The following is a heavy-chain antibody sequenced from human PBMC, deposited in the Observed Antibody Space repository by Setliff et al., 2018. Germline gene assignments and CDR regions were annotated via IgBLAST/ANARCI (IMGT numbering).Heavy chain of an antibody. CDR2: ISPSSIHT. CDR1: AFTFGTYS. J-gene: IGHJ3*02. D-gene: IGHD5-12*01. CDR3: ARSLANGGHDAFDI. Sequence: PGGSLRLSCAASAFTFGTYSMHWVRQTPGKGLEWVSSISPSSIHTYYADSVKGRFTISRDNARDSLYLHMNSLGAEDTAVYYCARSLANGGHDAFDIWGQGTMVTVSS. V-gene: IGHV3-21*01.